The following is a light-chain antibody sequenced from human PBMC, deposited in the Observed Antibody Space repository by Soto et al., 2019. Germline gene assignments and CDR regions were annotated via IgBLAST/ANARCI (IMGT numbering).Light chain of an antibody. V-gene: IGKV1-5*03. CDR1: ETINGW. J-gene: IGKJ2*01. CDR3: LQYNVYPYT. Sequence: DIQMTQSPSTLSASVADSVTITCRASETINGWLAWYQQKPGKAPNVRIYKASNLESGVPSKFSGSGSGTADPPTISILQPDDFATYYCLQYNVYPYTFGQGTKREIK. CDR2: KAS.